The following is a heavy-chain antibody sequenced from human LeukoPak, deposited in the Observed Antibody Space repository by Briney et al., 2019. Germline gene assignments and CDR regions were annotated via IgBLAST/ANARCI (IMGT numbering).Heavy chain of an antibody. J-gene: IGHJ4*02. CDR1: GYSFTSYW. Sequence: GESLKISCKGSGYSFTSYWIGWVRPMPGKGLEWMWIIYPGDSDTRYSPSFQGQVTISADKSISTAYLQWSSLKASDTAMYYCARRLGRGNYYGSTDFDYWGQGTLVTVSS. D-gene: IGHD3-10*01. CDR3: ARRLGRGNYYGSTDFDY. V-gene: IGHV5-51*01. CDR2: IYPGDSDT.